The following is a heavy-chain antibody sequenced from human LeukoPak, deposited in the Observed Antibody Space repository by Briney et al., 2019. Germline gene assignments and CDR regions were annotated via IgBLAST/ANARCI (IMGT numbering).Heavy chain of an antibody. D-gene: IGHD6-13*01. Sequence: SETLSLTCTVSGGSISLYYWGWIRQPPGKGLEWIGYIYYSGTTNYNPSLKSRVTISVDTPKNQFFLKLSSVTAADTAVYFCARVEAGPYYCYGMDVWGQGTTVSVSS. CDR3: ARVEAGPYYCYGMDV. J-gene: IGHJ6*02. CDR1: GGSISLYY. V-gene: IGHV4-59*01. CDR2: IYYSGTT.